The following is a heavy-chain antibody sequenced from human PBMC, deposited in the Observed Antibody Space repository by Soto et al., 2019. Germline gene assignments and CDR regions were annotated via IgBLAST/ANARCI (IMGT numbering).Heavy chain of an antibody. V-gene: IGHV4-31*03. CDR1: GGSISSDVYY. CDR2: THYSGSS. Sequence: QVQLQESGPGLVKPSQTLSLTCTVSGGSISSDVYYWGWIRQHPGKGLEWIGYTHYSGSSYYNPSLRSRGTISQDTSKNQFSLMLTSVTAADTAVYYCATYFNTSGSYSHLFDYWGQGTLVTVSS. D-gene: IGHD3-10*01. CDR3: ATYFNTSGSYSHLFDY. J-gene: IGHJ4*02.